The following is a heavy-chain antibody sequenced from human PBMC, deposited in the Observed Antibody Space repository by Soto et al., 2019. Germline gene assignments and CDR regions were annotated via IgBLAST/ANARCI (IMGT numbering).Heavy chain of an antibody. Sequence: GGSLRLSCAASGFTFSSYAMSWVRQAPWKGLEWVSAISGSGGSTYYADSVKGRFTISRDNSKNTLYLQMNSLRAEDTAVYYCAKNPQVVVVAATSYYYYYMDVWGKGTTVTVSS. D-gene: IGHD2-15*01. CDR3: AKNPQVVVVAATSYYYYYMDV. CDR1: GFTFSSYA. V-gene: IGHV3-23*01. CDR2: ISGSGGST. J-gene: IGHJ6*03.